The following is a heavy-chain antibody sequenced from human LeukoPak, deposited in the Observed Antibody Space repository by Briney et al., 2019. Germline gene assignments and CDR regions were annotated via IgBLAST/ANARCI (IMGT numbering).Heavy chain of an antibody. CDR2: ISSSSSTI. CDR3: ARDNQYCSGGSCYPGFFDY. Sequence: GGSLRLSCAASGLIFSSYSMNWVRQAPGKGLEWVSYISSSSSTIYYADSVKGRFTISRDNAKNSLYLQMNSLRAEDTAVYYCARDNQYCSGGSCYPGFFDYWGQGTLVTVSS. V-gene: IGHV3-48*01. CDR1: GLIFSSYS. J-gene: IGHJ4*02. D-gene: IGHD2-15*01.